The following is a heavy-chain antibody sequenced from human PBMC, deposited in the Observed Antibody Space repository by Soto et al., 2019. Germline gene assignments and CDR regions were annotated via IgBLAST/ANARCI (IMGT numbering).Heavy chain of an antibody. Sequence: GGSLRLSCAASGFTFDDYTMHWVRQAPGKGLEWVSLISWDGGSTYYADSVKGRFTISRDNSKNSLYLQMNSLRTEDTALYYCAKDRSYDFWSGYYVGSGRSFSNGMDVWGQGTTVTVSS. CDR1: GFTFDDYT. CDR2: ISWDGGST. D-gene: IGHD3-3*01. CDR3: AKDRSYDFWSGYYVGSGRSFSNGMDV. V-gene: IGHV3-43*01. J-gene: IGHJ6*02.